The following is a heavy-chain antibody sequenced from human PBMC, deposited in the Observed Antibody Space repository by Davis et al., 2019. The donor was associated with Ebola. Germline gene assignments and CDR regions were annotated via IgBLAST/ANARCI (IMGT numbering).Heavy chain of an antibody. V-gene: IGHV4-34*01. CDR3: ARRQLRSGRYYGWFDP. J-gene: IGHJ5*02. CDR2: INHSGST. D-gene: IGHD1-26*01. CDR1: GGSFSGYN. Sequence: MPSETLSLTCAVYGGSFSGYNWSWIRQRPGRGLEWIGEINHSGSTNYNPSLKSRVTISVDTSKNQFSLRLSSVTAADTAVYYCARRQLRSGRYYGWFDPWGQGTQVTVSS.